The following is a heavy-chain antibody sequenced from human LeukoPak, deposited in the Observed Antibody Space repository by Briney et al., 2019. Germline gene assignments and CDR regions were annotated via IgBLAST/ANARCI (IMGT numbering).Heavy chain of an antibody. CDR2: ICYSVTT. CDR3: ARWNEGLDY. Sequence: PSETLSLTCTVSGASISSYCWSWIRQAPGKGLEWIVHICYSVTTNYNPSLKSRVTISMDTSKHQFSLRLASVTAADTAVYYCARWNEGLDYWGQGILVTVSS. V-gene: IGHV4-59*01. D-gene: IGHD1-1*01. J-gene: IGHJ4*02. CDR1: GASISSYC.